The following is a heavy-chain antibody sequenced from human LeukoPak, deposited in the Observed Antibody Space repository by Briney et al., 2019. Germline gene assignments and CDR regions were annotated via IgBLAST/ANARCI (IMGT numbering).Heavy chain of an antibody. CDR1: GGTFSSYA. CDR2: IIPIFGTA. V-gene: IGHV1-69*05. J-gene: IGHJ4*02. D-gene: IGHD3-9*01. Sequence: SVKVSCKASGGTFSSYAISWVRQAPGQGLEWMGGIIPIFGTANYAQKFQGRVTITTDESTSTAYMELSILSSDDTAVYYCGRVERYFGSPDYWGQGPRVPVPS. CDR3: GRVERYFGSPDY.